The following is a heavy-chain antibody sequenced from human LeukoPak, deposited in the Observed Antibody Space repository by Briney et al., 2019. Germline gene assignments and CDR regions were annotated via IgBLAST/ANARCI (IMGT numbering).Heavy chain of an antibody. CDR1: GYTFTSYG. J-gene: IGHJ4*02. CDR3: ARDSNILTGYYNRFDY. V-gene: IGHV1-18*01. D-gene: IGHD3-9*01. Sequence: ASVKVSCKTSGYTFTSYGISWVRQAPGQGLEWMGWISVYNGNTNYAQKFQGRVTVTTDTSTSTGYMELRSLRSDDTAVYYCARDSNILTGYYNRFDYWGQGTLVTVSS. CDR2: ISVYNGNT.